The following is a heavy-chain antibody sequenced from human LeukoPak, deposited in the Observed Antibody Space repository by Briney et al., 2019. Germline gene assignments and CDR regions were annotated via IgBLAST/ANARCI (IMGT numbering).Heavy chain of an antibody. CDR3: ARGLAVAGSSWFDP. D-gene: IGHD6-19*01. J-gene: IGHJ5*02. CDR2: INSDGSSR. Sequence: PGGSLRLSCAASGFTFSSYWMHWVRQGPGKGLVWVSRINSDGSSRSYVDSVMGRFTISRDNAKNTLYLQLDSLRAEDTAVYYCARGLAVAGSSWFDPWGQGALVSVSS. CDR1: GFTFSSYW. V-gene: IGHV3-74*01.